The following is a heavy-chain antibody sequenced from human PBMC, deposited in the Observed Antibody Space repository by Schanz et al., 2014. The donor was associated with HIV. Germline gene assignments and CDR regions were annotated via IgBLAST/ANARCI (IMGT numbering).Heavy chain of an antibody. V-gene: IGHV3-30*02. J-gene: IGHJ2*01. CDR3: AKGYGDYYWYFDL. D-gene: IGHD4-17*01. CDR1: GFTFSSYG. Sequence: VQLVESGGGLVQPGGSLRLSCEASGFTFSSYGMHWVRQAPGKGLEWVAVIRYDGTKKYYADSVKGRFTISRDNSKNTLYLQMNSLRAEDTAVYYCAKGYGDYYWYFDLWGRGTLVTVSS. CDR2: IRYDGTKK.